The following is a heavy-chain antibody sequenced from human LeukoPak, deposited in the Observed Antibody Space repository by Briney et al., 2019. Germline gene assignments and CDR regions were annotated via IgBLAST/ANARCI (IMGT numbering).Heavy chain of an antibody. J-gene: IGHJ5*02. Sequence: SETLSLTCAVYGGSFSGYYWSWIRQPPGEGLEWIGEINHSGSTNYNPSLKSRVTISVDTSKNQFSLKLSSVTAADTAVYYCARATIVGATKSWGQGTPVTVSS. CDR1: GGSFSGYY. D-gene: IGHD1-26*01. V-gene: IGHV4-34*01. CDR3: ARATIVGATKS. CDR2: INHSGST.